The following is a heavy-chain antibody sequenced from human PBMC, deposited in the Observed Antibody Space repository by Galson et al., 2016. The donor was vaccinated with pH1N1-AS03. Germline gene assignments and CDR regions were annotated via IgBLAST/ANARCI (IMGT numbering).Heavy chain of an antibody. J-gene: IGHJ4*02. V-gene: IGHV3-64*01. CDR1: GFTFSDYA. CDR2: ISSDGSGT. D-gene: IGHD3-3*01. Sequence: SLRLSCAASGFTFSDYAMHWVRQAPGRGLEYVSAISSDGSGTYYANSVKGRFTISRDNSKNTMYLQMGSLRPEDMAVYYCARSRSYYDFWSNYSDYWGQGTLVTVSS. CDR3: ARSRSYYDFWSNYSDY.